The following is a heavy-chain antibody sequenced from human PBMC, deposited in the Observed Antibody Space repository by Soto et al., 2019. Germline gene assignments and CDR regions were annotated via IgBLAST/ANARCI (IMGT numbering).Heavy chain of an antibody. Sequence: EVQLVESGGGLVQPGVSLRLSCAASGFTFSSYWMHWVRQAPGKGLVWVSRINSDGRVTSYADSVKGRFTISRDNAENTLYLQVNSLRAEDTAVYYCARATWNYVNAFDIWGQGTMVTVSS. CDR2: INSDGRVT. D-gene: IGHD1-7*01. CDR3: ARATWNYVNAFDI. V-gene: IGHV3-74*01. CDR1: GFTFSSYW. J-gene: IGHJ3*02.